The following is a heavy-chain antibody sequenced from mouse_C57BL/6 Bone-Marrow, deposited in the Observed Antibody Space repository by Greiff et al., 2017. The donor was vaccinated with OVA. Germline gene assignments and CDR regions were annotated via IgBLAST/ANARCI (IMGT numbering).Heavy chain of an antibody. D-gene: IGHD1-1*01. V-gene: IGHV5-6*01. CDR3: ARIYYYGSSYVSYAMDY. J-gene: IGHJ4*01. Sequence: EVHLVESGGDLVKPGGSLKLSCAASGFTFSSYGMSWVRQTPDKRLEWVATISSGGSYTYYPDSVQGRFTISRDNAKNTLYLQMSSLKSEDTAMYYCARIYYYGSSYVSYAMDYWGQGTSVTVSS. CDR2: ISSGGSYT. CDR1: GFTFSSYG.